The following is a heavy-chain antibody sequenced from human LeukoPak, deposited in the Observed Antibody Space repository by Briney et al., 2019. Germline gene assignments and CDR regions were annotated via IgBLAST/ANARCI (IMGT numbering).Heavy chain of an antibody. CDR2: IYDSGST. J-gene: IGHJ4*02. CDR3: ARSGEDIVVVPAASPFDY. CDR1: GGSIRSSYYY. Sequence: SETLSLTCTVSGGSIRSSYYYWGWIRQPPGKGLEWIGSIYDSGSTNYNPSLKSRVTISVDTSKNQFSLKLSSVTAADTAVYYCARSGEDIVVVPAASPFDYWGQGTLVTVSS. V-gene: IGHV4-39*07. D-gene: IGHD2-2*01.